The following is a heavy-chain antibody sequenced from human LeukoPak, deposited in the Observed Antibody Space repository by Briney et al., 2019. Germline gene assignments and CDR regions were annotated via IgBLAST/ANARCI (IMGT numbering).Heavy chain of an antibody. D-gene: IGHD5-18*01. CDR3: AKDPHEINTAMAEDY. CDR1: GFTFSSYG. J-gene: IGHJ4*02. V-gene: IGHV3-30*02. CDR2: IRYDGSNK. Sequence: GGSLRLSCAASGFTFSSYGMHWVRQAPGKGLEWVAFIRYDGSNKYYADSVKGRFTISRDNSKNTLYLQMNSLRAEDTALYYCAKDPHEINTAMAEDYWGQGTLVTVSS.